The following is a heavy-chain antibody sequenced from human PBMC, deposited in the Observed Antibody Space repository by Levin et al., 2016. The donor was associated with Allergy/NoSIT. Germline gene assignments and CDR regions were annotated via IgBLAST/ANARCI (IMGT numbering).Heavy chain of an antibody. CDR2: ISGSGDDT. Sequence: GESLKISCAASGLTLTTSAMSWVRQAPGKGLDWVSGISGSGDDTYYADSVKGRSIMFRDGASNTIYLQMSSLRVEDSATYYCAKVGGGSSSWYATFDWFDSWGQGTLVTVSS. CDR1: GLTLTTSA. J-gene: IGHJ5*01. V-gene: IGHV3-23*01. D-gene: IGHD6-13*01. CDR3: AKVGGGSSSWYATFDWFDS.